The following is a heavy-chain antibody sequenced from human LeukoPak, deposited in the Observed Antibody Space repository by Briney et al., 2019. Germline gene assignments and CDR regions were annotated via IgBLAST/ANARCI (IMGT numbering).Heavy chain of an antibody. CDR3: ARVDSTSWYPFDY. CDR2: ISTSSSHI. CDR1: GFTFSDYK. V-gene: IGHV3-21*01. D-gene: IGHD6-13*01. Sequence: GGSLRLSCAASGFTFSDYKMNWVRQAPGKGLEWVSSISTSSSHIYYADAVKGRFTISRDNAKNSLFLQMNSLRAEDTAIYYCARVDSTSWYPFDYWGQGTLVTVSS. J-gene: IGHJ4*02.